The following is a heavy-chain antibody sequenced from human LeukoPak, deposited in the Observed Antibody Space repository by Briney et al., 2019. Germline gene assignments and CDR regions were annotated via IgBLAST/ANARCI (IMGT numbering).Heavy chain of an antibody. CDR3: ARGGGHYGSGDAFDI. J-gene: IGHJ3*02. Sequence: ASVKVSCKASGYTFTSYAMHWVRQAPGQRLEWMGWINAGNGNTKYSQKFQSRVTITRDTSASTAYMELSSLRSEDTAVYYCARGGGHYGSGDAFDIWGQGTMVTVSS. CDR2: INAGNGNT. D-gene: IGHD3-10*01. CDR1: GYTFTSYA. V-gene: IGHV1-3*01.